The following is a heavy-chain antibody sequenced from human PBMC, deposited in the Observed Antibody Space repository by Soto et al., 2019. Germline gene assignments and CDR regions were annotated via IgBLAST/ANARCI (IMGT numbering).Heavy chain of an antibody. J-gene: IGHJ4*02. CDR3: ARWTSRGCYDS. CDR2: MNPKTDEP. V-gene: IGHV1-2*02. CDR1: GYTFAANY. Sequence: QVQLVHSGSEVKKPGPSVRVSCRTSGYTFAANYVNWVRQAPGQGLEWMAWMNPKTDEPKFSQKFQGRVALTKDTTSNTVHLDVANLGSEDTAFYYCARWTSRGCYDSWGQGTLSTASS. D-gene: IGHD3-16*01.